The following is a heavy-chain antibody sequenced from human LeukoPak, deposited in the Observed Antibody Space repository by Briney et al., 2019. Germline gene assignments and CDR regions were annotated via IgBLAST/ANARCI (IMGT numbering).Heavy chain of an antibody. Sequence: PGGSLRLSCAASGFTFSSYWMSWVRQAPGKGLEWVANIKQDGSEKYYVDSVKGRFTISRDNDKNSLYLQMNSLRAEDTAVYYCARDGVYCSSTSCGSYYYYGMDVWGQGTTVTVSS. D-gene: IGHD2-2*01. CDR2: IKQDGSEK. CDR1: GFTFSSYW. CDR3: ARDGVYCSSTSCGSYYYYGMDV. V-gene: IGHV3-7*01. J-gene: IGHJ6*02.